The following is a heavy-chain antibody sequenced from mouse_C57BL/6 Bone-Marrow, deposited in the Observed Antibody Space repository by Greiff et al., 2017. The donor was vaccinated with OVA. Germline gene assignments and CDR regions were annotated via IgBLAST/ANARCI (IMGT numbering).Heavy chain of an antibody. CDR3: ARHEGGPYYGSSYVLDY. D-gene: IGHD1-1*01. Sequence: VQLQQPGAELVRPGTSVKLSCKASGYTFTSYWMHWVKQRPGQGLEWIGVIDPSDSYTNYNQKFKGKATLTVDTSSSTAYMQLSSLTSEDSAVYFCARHEGGPYYGSSYVLDYWGQGTTLTVSS. V-gene: IGHV1-59*01. CDR1: GYTFTSYW. J-gene: IGHJ2*01. CDR2: IDPSDSYT.